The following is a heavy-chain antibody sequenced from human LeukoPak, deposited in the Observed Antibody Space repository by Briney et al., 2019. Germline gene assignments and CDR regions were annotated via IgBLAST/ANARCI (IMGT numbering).Heavy chain of an antibody. J-gene: IGHJ4*02. CDR3: ANMGGLGCFDY. Sequence: PGGSLRLSCAASGFTFSSYAMHWVRQAPGKGLEWVAVISYDGSNKYYADSVKGRFTISRDNSKNTLYLQMNSLRAEDTAVYYCANMGGLGCFDYWGQGTLVTVSS. CDR2: ISYDGSNK. D-gene: IGHD3-16*01. CDR1: GFTFSSYA. V-gene: IGHV3-30-3*01.